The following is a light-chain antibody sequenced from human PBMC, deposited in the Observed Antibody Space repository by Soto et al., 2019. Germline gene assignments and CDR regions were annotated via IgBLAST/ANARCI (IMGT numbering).Light chain of an antibody. V-gene: IGKV3-15*01. CDR2: GAS. J-gene: IGKJ1*01. CDR3: QQYNNWPRK. CDR1: QSVSSN. Sequence: EIVMTQSPGTLSVSPGERATLSCRASQSVSSNLAWYQQKPGQAPRLLIYGASTRATDIPARFSGSGSGTEFTLTISSLQSEDFAVYYCQQYNNWPRKFGQGTKVEIK.